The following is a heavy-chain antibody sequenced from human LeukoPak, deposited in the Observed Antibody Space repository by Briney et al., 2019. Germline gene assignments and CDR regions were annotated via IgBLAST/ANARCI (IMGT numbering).Heavy chain of an antibody. CDR2: IYYSGST. CDR1: GGSISISSYY. V-gene: IGHV4-39*01. J-gene: IGHJ3*02. D-gene: IGHD6-19*01. Sequence: KTSETLSLTCTVSGGSISISSYYWGWIRQPPGKGLEWIGSIYYSGSTYYIPSLKSRVTIYVDTSKNQFSLQLSSVTAADTAVYYCARRGAVGGSSVGAFDIWGQGTMVTVSS. CDR3: ARRGAVGGSSVGAFDI.